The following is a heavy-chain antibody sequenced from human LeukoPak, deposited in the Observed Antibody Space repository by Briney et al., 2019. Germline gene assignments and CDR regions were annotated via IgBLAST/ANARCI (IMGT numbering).Heavy chain of an antibody. Sequence: GGSLRLSCAASGFTFDDYAMHWVRQAPGKGLEWVSGISWNSGSIGYADSVKGRFTISRDNAKNSLYLQMNSLRAEDTALYYCAKVYGEDYYYYGMDVWGQGTTVTVSS. J-gene: IGHJ6*02. CDR3: AKVYGEDYYYYGMDV. D-gene: IGHD4-17*01. CDR2: ISWNSGSI. CDR1: GFTFDDYA. V-gene: IGHV3-9*01.